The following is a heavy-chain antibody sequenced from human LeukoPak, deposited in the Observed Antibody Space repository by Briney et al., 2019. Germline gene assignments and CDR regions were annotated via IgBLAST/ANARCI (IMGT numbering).Heavy chain of an antibody. CDR1: GYTFTSYG. Sequence: SVKVSCKASGYTFTSYGISWVRQAPGQGLEWMGGIIPIFGTANYAQKFQGRVTITADESTSTAYMELSSLRSEDTAVYYCARSTDYYGSGSYYMDYWGQGTLVTVSS. D-gene: IGHD3-10*01. CDR3: ARSTDYYGSGSYYMDY. J-gene: IGHJ4*02. V-gene: IGHV1-69*13. CDR2: IIPIFGTA.